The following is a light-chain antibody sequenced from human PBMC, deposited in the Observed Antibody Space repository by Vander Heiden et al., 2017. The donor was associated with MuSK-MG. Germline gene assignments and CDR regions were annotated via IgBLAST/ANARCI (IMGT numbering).Light chain of an antibody. J-gene: IGKJ1*01. CDR1: QSVSSN. V-gene: IGKV3-15*01. CDR2: GAA. CDR3: QQYNNWPPWT. Sequence: EIVITQSPATLSVSPGERATLSCRASQSVSSNLAWYQQKPGQAPRLLIYGAATRATGIPARLSGSGCGTEFTLTISSLQSEDFAVYYCQQYNNWPPWTFGQGTKVEIK.